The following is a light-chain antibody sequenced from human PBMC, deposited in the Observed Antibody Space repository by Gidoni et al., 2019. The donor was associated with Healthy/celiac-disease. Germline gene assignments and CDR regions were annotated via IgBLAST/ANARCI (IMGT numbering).Light chain of an antibody. Sequence: DIQLTPSPSSLSASVGDRVTITCRASQSISSYLNWYQQKPGKAPKLLIYAASSLQSGVPSRFSGSGSGTDFTLTISSLQPEDFATYYCQQSYSTPQNTFXQXTKLEIK. CDR3: QQSYSTPQNT. V-gene: IGKV1-39*01. J-gene: IGKJ2*01. CDR2: AAS. CDR1: QSISSY.